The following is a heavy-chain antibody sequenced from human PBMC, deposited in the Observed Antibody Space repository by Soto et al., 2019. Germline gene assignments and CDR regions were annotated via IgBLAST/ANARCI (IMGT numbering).Heavy chain of an antibody. V-gene: IGHV1-2*04. CDR2: INPNGGVT. D-gene: IGHD5-12*01. Sequence: QVQLVQSRAEVKKPGASVTVSCRSSGDTFNDYYIHWVRQAPGQGLEWMGWINPNGGVTKYAQKFQGWVSMTRDTSIRTVYMQLSRLRSDDTAVYYCARESGGATATLDYYYFYMDVWGTGTTVTVSS. CDR1: GDTFNDYY. CDR3: ARESGGATATLDYYYFYMDV. J-gene: IGHJ6*03.